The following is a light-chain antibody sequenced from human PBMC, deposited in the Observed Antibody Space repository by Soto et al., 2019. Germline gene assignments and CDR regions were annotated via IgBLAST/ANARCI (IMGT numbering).Light chain of an antibody. CDR1: SSDVESYKL. CDR2: EGN. Sequence: QSVLTQPASVSESPGQSITISCTGTSSDVESYKLVSWYQQHPDKAPKLIIYEGNKRPSGVSNRFSGSKSGNTASLTITGLQAEDEADYYCCSYALSSTYVFGTGTKVTVL. CDR3: CSYALSSTYV. J-gene: IGLJ1*01. V-gene: IGLV2-23*01.